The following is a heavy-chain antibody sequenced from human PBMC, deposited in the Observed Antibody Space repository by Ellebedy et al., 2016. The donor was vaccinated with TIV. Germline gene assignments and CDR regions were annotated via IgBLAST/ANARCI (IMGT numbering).Heavy chain of an antibody. CDR2: SRNKAKSYTT. V-gene: IGHV3-72*01. CDR3: SRDTTSDY. Sequence: PGGSLRLSCAVSGFTFSDHYMDWVRLAPGKGPEWVGRSRNKAKSYTTDYSASVKVRFTISRDDSKNSLYLQMNSLKTEDTAIYYCSRDTTSDYWGQGALVTVSS. D-gene: IGHD1-1*01. J-gene: IGHJ4*02. CDR1: GFTFSDHY.